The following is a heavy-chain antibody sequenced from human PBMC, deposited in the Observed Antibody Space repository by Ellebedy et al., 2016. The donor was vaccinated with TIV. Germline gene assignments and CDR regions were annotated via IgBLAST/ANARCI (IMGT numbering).Heavy chain of an antibody. CDR2: INRDSDNI. CDR3: VRDNDWAFDY. Sequence: GESLKLSCAASGFTFSSYSMNWLRQSPGKGLEWVSYINRDSDNIKYADSVRGRFTISRDNAMNSLYLQMNSLKAEDTAVYYCVRDNDWAFDYWGKGTLVTASS. D-gene: IGHD1-1*01. V-gene: IGHV3-48*04. CDR1: GFTFSSYS. J-gene: IGHJ4*02.